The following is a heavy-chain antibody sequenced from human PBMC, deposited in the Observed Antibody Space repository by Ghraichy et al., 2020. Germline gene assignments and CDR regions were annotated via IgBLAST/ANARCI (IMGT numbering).Heavy chain of an antibody. D-gene: IGHD4-17*01. Sequence: GGSLRLSCAASGFTLSNYYMTWVRQAPGKGLEWVANIKEDGRDKFFMDSVKGRFTISRDNAKNSQYLQMNSLRAEDTAVYYCAREGPSRAVTGAFDIWGQGTMVTVSS. CDR2: IKEDGRDK. V-gene: IGHV3-7*03. CDR1: GFTLSNYY. J-gene: IGHJ3*02. CDR3: AREGPSRAVTGAFDI.